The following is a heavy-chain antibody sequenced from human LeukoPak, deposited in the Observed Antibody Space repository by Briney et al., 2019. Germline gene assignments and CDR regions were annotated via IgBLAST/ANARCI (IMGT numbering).Heavy chain of an antibody. CDR1: GASFSGYY. J-gene: IGHJ4*02. CDR3: ARQNVLRYFDWSSSRYFDY. V-gene: IGHV4-34*01. Sequence: PSETLSLTCAVYGASFSGYYWSWIRQSPGKGLEWIGEINHSGSTNYNPSLKSRVTISVDTSKNQFSLKLSSVTAADTAVYYCARQNVLRYFDWSSSRYFDYWGQGTLVTVSS. D-gene: IGHD3-9*01. CDR2: INHSGST.